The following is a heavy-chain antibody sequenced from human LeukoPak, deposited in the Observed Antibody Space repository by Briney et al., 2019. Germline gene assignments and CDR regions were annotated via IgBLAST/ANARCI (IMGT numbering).Heavy chain of an antibody. CDR3: ARVKIWGSYRYDY. D-gene: IGHD3-16*02. V-gene: IGHV4-34*01. CDR2: INHGGST. CDR1: GGSFSGYY. Sequence: PSETLSLTCAVYGGSFSGYYWSWIRQPPGKGLEWIGEINHGGSTNYNPSLKSRVTISVDTSKNQFSLKLSSVTAADTAVYYCARVKIWGSYRYDYWGQGTLVTVSS. J-gene: IGHJ4*02.